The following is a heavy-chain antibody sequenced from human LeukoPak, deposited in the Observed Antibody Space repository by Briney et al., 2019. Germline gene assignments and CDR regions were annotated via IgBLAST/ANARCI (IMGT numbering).Heavy chain of an antibody. V-gene: IGHV4-59*01. CDR3: ARAGGVKTAALDLDY. CDR1: GGSISGYH. J-gene: IGHJ4*02. D-gene: IGHD6-25*01. CDR2: IYYSGSS. Sequence: PSETLSLTCTVFGGSISGYHWSWIRQPPGKGLEWLGYIYYSGSSNYNPSLKSRVTISADTSKNQFSLKLSSVTAADTAVYYCARAGGVKTAALDLDYWGQGTLVTVSS.